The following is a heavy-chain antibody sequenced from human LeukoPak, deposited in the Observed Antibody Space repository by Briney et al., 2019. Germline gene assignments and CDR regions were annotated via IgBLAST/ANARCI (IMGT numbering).Heavy chain of an antibody. Sequence: GASVKVSCKASGYSFTGYYMHWVRQAPGQGLEWMGRIIPILGIANYAQKFQGRVTITADKSTSTAYMELSSLRSEDTAVYYCARGGLPYYYDSSGQYFDYWGQGTLVTVSS. D-gene: IGHD3-22*01. V-gene: IGHV1-69*04. CDR3: ARGGLPYYYDSSGQYFDY. CDR2: IIPILGIA. J-gene: IGHJ4*02. CDR1: GYSFTGYY.